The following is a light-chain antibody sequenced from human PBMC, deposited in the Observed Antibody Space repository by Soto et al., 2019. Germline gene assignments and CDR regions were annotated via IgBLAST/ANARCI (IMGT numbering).Light chain of an antibody. Sequence: QSVLTQPPSVSGAPGQRVTISCTGSSSNIGAGYDVHWYRQLPGTAPILLIYGNNNRPSGVPDRFSGSKSGTSASLAITGLQPEDEADYYCQSYDSSLTVVVFGGGTKGPS. J-gene: IGLJ2*01. CDR2: GNN. CDR3: QSYDSSLTVVV. CDR1: SSNIGAGYD. V-gene: IGLV1-40*01.